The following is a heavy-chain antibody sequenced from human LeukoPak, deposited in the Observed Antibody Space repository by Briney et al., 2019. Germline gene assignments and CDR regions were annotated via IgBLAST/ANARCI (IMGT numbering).Heavy chain of an antibody. CDR2: INPNSGGT. CDR1: GYTFTGYY. CDR3: ARLIGSGSYSRRYYFDY. Sequence: ASVKVSCKASGYTFTGYYMHWVRQAPGQGREWMGGINPNSGGTNYAQKFQGRVTMTSDTSISTAYMELSRLRSDDTAVYYCARLIGSGSYSRRYYFDYWGQGTLVTVSA. D-gene: IGHD3-10*02. V-gene: IGHV1-2*02. J-gene: IGHJ4*02.